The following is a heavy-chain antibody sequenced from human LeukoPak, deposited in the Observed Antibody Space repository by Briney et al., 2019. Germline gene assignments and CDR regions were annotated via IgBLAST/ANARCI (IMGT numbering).Heavy chain of an antibody. J-gene: IGHJ3*02. CDR2: MNPNSGNT. D-gene: IGHD1-26*01. CDR1: GYTFTSYD. CDR3: ARDKQDVGATAFDI. Sequence: ASVKVSCKASGYTFTSYDINWVRQATGQGLEWMGWMNPNSGNTGYAQKFQGRVTITRNTSISTAYMELSSLRSEDTAVYYCARDKQDVGATAFDIWGQGTMVTVSS. V-gene: IGHV1-8*03.